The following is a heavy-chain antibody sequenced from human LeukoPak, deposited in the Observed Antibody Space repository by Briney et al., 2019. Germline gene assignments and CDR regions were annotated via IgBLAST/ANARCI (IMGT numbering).Heavy chain of an antibody. J-gene: IGHJ4*02. Sequence: ASVKVSCKASGYTFTGYCMHWVRQAPGQGLEWMGWINPNSGGTNYAQKFQGRVTMTRDTSISTAYMELSRLRSDDTAVYYCARDRSPLLWSGELLKTNNYWGQGTLVTVSS. CDR2: INPNSGGT. V-gene: IGHV1-2*02. CDR3: ARDRSPLLWSGELLKTNNY. CDR1: GYTFTGYC. D-gene: IGHD3-10*01.